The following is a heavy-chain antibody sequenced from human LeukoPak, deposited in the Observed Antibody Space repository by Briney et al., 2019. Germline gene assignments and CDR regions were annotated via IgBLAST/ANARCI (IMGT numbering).Heavy chain of an antibody. Sequence: PSETLSLTCAVYSGSFSGYYWSWIRQPPGKELGWIGEINHSGGTNYSPSLKSRVTISVDTSKNQFSLKLSSVTAADTAVYYCARGHHYTLDNWFDPWGQGTLVTVSS. D-gene: IGHD3-16*02. J-gene: IGHJ5*02. CDR3: ARGHHYTLDNWFDP. V-gene: IGHV4-34*01. CDR2: INHSGGT. CDR1: SGSFSGYY.